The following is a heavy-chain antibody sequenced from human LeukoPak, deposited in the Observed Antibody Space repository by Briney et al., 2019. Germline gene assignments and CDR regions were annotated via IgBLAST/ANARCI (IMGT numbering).Heavy chain of an antibody. V-gene: IGHV3-7*01. CDR3: TREAAAGIDY. CDR2: IKQDGSEK. Sequence: GGSLRLSCAAPGFTFSTYWMSWVRQAPGKGLEWVANIKQDGSEKYYLDSVKGRFTISRDNAKNSLYLQMNSLRAEDTAVYFCTREAAAGIDYWGQGTLVTVSS. J-gene: IGHJ4*02. D-gene: IGHD6-13*01. CDR1: GFTFSTYW.